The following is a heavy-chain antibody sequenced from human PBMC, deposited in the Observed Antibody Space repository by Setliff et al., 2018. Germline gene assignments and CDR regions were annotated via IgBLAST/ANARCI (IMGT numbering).Heavy chain of an antibody. V-gene: IGHV4-4*08. Sequence: LSLTCSVSGGSIRNFYWSWIRQPPGKGLEWIGSISPGRSINYNPSLRSRVTISVDTSKNQISLNLSSGTAADTAVYYCARDRRDYIGAGSSEIDYYYYYYMDVWGKGTTVTVSS. J-gene: IGHJ6*03. CDR2: ISPGRSI. D-gene: IGHD3-10*01. CDR3: ARDRRDYIGAGSSEIDYYYYYYMDV. CDR1: GGSIRNFY.